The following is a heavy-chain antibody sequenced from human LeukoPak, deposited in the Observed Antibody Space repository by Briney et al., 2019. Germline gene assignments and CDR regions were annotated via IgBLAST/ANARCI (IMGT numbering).Heavy chain of an antibody. J-gene: IGHJ6*02. V-gene: IGHV4-59*01. D-gene: IGHD3-16*01. CDR3: ARDGGGRRKNYYYYYGMDV. CDR1: GGSFSGYY. CDR2: IYYSGST. Sequence: SETLSLTCAVYGGSFSGYYWSWIRQPPGKGLEWIGYIYYSGSTNYNPSLKSRVTISVDTSKNQFSLKLSSVTAADTAVYYCARDGGGRRKNYYYYYGMDVWGQGTTVTVSS.